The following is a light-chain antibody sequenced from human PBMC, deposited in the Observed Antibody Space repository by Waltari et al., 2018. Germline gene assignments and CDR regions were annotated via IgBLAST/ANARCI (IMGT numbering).Light chain of an antibody. CDR2: AAS. J-gene: IGKJ2*01. CDR1: QSISSY. Sequence: DIQMTQFPSYLSASVGDRVPITCRASQSISSYLNWYQQKPGKAPKLLIYAASSLQSGVPSRVSGSGSGTDFTLTISSLQPEDFATDYCQQSYSTPYTFGQGTKLEIK. V-gene: IGKV1-39*01. CDR3: QQSYSTPYT.